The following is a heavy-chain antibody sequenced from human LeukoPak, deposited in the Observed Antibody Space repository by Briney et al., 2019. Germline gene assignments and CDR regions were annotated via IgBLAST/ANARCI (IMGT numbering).Heavy chain of an antibody. CDR3: ARGVDMGDFRSVFSYYYMDV. CDR1: GGSISSSNW. D-gene: IGHD3-3*01. CDR2: IYHSGST. J-gene: IGHJ6*03. Sequence: SETLSLTCAVSGGSISSSNWWSWVRQSPGKGLEWIGEIYHSGSTNYNPSLKSRVTISVDKSKNQFSLKLSSVTAADTAVYYCARGVDMGDFRSVFSYYYMDVWGKGTTVTVS. V-gene: IGHV4-4*02.